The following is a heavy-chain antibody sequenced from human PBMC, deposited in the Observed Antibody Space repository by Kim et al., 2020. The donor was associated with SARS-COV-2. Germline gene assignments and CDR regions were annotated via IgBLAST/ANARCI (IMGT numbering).Heavy chain of an antibody. Sequence: SETLSLTCTVSGGSISSSSYYWGWIRQPPGKGLEWIGSIYYSGSTYYNPSLKSRVTISVDTSKNQFSLKLSSVTAADTAVYYCARGPFLEWLLGGYYYYYGMDVWGQGTTVTVSS. CDR3: ARGPFLEWLLGGYYYYYGMDV. CDR1: GGSISSSSYY. CDR2: IYYSGST. J-gene: IGHJ6*02. V-gene: IGHV4-39*01. D-gene: IGHD3-3*01.